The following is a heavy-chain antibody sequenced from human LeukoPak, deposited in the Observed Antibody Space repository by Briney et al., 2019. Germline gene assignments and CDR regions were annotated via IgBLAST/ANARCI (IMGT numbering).Heavy chain of an antibody. D-gene: IGHD1-26*01. Sequence: PGGSLRLSCAASGFIFSNYWMQWVRQAPGKGLEWVANIRQDGSETYYVDSVKGRFTISRDNAKNSLYLQMNSLRAEDTAVYYCARGGFYRYSGTSRDYWGQGSQVTVSS. CDR1: GFIFSNYW. CDR2: IRQDGSET. CDR3: ARGGFYRYSGTSRDY. J-gene: IGHJ4*02. V-gene: IGHV3-7*01.